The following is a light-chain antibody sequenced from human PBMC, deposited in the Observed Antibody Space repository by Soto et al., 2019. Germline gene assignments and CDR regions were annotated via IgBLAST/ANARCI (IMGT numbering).Light chain of an antibody. V-gene: IGKV3-11*01. Sequence: EIVLTQSPATLSLSPGERATLSCRASQSVSSYLAWYQQKPGQAPRLLIYDASNRATGIPARFSGSWSGTDCTLPISSPEPEDCAVYYCQQRSNWPRTFGQGTKLEIK. J-gene: IGKJ2*01. CDR2: DAS. CDR3: QQRSNWPRT. CDR1: QSVSSY.